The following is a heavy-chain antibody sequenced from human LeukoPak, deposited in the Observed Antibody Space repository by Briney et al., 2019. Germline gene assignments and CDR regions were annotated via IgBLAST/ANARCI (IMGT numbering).Heavy chain of an antibody. J-gene: IGHJ4*02. D-gene: IGHD1-26*01. Sequence: GGSLRLSCAVSGFTFTDYAMNWFPQVPGKGLEWLSYVSRSSDTIYYAHSVKGRFTTSRDNAKSSLFLQMNTLRAEETAVYYCAREGAPWGQGTLVTVSS. CDR1: GFTFTDYA. CDR2: VSRSSDTI. CDR3: AREGAP. V-gene: IGHV3-48*01.